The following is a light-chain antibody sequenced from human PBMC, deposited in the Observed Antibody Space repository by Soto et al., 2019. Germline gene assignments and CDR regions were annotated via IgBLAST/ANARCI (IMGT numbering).Light chain of an antibody. CDR2: EDN. J-gene: IGLJ3*02. CDR3: QSYDATNQV. V-gene: IGLV6-57*01. Sequence: NFMLTQPHSVSESPGKPVIISCTRRSGSIASNYVQWYQQRPGSSPTTVIYEDNQRPSGVPDRFSGSIDSSSNSASLTISGLETEDEADYYCQSYDATNQVFGGGTKLTVL. CDR1: SGSIASNY.